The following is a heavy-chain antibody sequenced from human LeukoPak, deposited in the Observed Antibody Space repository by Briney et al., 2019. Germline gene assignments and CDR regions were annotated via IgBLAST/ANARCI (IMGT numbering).Heavy chain of an antibody. J-gene: IGHJ4*02. CDR1: GDSVSSNSAA. Sequence: SQTLSLTCAISGDSVSSNSAAWNWIRQSPSRGLEWLGRTYYRSKWYNNYAVSVRSRITINPDTSKNQVSLQLNSVTPEDTAVYYCARGPKVGSSLFDYWGQGTLVTVSS. D-gene: IGHD2-15*01. V-gene: IGHV6-1*01. CDR2: TYYRSKWYN. CDR3: ARGPKVGSSLFDY.